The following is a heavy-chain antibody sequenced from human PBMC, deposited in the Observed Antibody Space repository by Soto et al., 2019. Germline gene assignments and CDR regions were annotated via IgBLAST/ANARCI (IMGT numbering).Heavy chain of an antibody. D-gene: IGHD3-3*01. CDR3: ARDKRDLRFLEWSYYFDY. CDR2: ISYDGRNK. J-gene: IGHJ4*02. Sequence: PGGSLTLACVPSGFTFTSLAMDWVRQAQGKGLEWVAVISYDGRNKYYAASVKGRFTISRDNSKNTLYLQLNSLRAEDTAVYYCARDKRDLRFLEWSYYFDYWGQGT. V-gene: IGHV3-30*04. CDR1: GFTFTSLA.